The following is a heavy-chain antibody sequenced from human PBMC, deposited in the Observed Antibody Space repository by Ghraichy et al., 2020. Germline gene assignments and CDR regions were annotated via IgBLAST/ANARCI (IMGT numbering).Heavy chain of an antibody. CDR3: AHRRYYDSSGYDY. J-gene: IGHJ4*02. D-gene: IGHD3-22*01. V-gene: IGHV2-5*02. CDR1: GFSLSTGGEG. Sequence: SGPTLEKPTQTLTLTCTFSGFSLSTGGEGVGWIRQPPGKALEWLALIYRGGDQRYNGALKSRLTISEVAYKNQVVLTMTNMGPVDTATYFCAHRRYYDSSGYDYWGQGTVVTVAS. CDR2: IYRGGDQ.